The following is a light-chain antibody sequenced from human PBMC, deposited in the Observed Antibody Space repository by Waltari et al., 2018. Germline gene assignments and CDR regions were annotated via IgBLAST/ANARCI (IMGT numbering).Light chain of an antibody. Sequence: EIVLTQSPATLSLSPGERATLSCRASQRVSSYLAWYQQKPGQAPRLLIYDASNRAPGIPARFSGSGSGTDFTLTISSLGPEDFAVYYCQQRSNWPLTFGGGTKVEIK. CDR3: QQRSNWPLT. J-gene: IGKJ4*01. V-gene: IGKV3-11*01. CDR1: QRVSSY. CDR2: DAS.